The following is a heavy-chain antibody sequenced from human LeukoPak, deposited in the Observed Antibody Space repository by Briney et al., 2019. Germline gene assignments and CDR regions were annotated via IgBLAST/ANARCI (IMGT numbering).Heavy chain of an antibody. CDR2: IYSGGTT. CDR3: ASGITGTNNWFDP. V-gene: IGHV3-66*02. CDR1: GFSVSSNY. Sequence: GGSLRLSCAASGFSVSSNYMSWVRQAPGKGLEWVSVIYSGGTTYNADSVKGRFTISRDNSKNTLYLQMNSLRAEDTALYYCASGITGTNNWFDPWGQGTLVTVSS. D-gene: IGHD1-20*01. J-gene: IGHJ5*02.